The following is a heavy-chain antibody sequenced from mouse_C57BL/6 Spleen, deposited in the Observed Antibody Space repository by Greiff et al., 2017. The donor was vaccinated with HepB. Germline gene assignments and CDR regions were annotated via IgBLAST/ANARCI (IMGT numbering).Heavy chain of an antibody. J-gene: IGHJ1*03. V-gene: IGHV1-52*01. CDR3: ARGGITTVVDWYFDV. Sequence: QVQLQQPGAELVRPGSSVKLSCKASGYTFTSYWMHWVKQRPIQGLEWIGNIDPSDSETHYNQKFKDKATLTVDKSSSTAYMQLSSLTSEDSAVYYCARGGITTVVDWYFDVWGTGTTVTVSS. CDR1: GYTFTSYW. D-gene: IGHD1-1*01. CDR2: IDPSDSET.